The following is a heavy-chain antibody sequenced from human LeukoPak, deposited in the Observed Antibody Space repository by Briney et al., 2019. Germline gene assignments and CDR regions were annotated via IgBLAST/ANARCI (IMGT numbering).Heavy chain of an antibody. CDR1: GGSIRSSSYY. Sequence: ETLSLTCTVSGGSIRSSSYYWGWIRQPPGKGLEWVSSIFPSGGEIHYADSVRGRFTISRDNSKSTLSLQMNSLRAEDTAIYYCATYRQVLLPFESWGQGTLATVSS. J-gene: IGHJ4*02. V-gene: IGHV3-23*01. D-gene: IGHD2-8*02. CDR2: IFPSGGEI. CDR3: ATYRQVLLPFES.